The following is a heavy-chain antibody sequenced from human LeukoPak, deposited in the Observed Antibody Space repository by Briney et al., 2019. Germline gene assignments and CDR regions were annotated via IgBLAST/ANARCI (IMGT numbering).Heavy chain of an antibody. CDR3: AKDGVVVVPAAYNWFDP. CDR1: GFTFKIYT. CDR2: INFSGDNRGDNT. Sequence: GGSLRLSCAAFGFTFKIYTMNWVRQAPGKGLEWVSGINFSGDNRGDNTYYADSVKGRFTISRDNSKNTLYLQMNSLRAEDTAVYYCAKDGVVVVPAAYNWFDPWGQGTLVTVSS. D-gene: IGHD2-2*01. V-gene: IGHV3-23*01. J-gene: IGHJ5*02.